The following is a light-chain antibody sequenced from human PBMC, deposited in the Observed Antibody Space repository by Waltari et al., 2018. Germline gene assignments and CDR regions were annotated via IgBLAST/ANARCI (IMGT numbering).Light chain of an antibody. CDR1: QSLVHSDGNTY. CDR2: KVS. Sequence: DFVMTQSPLSLPVTLGQPASISCRSSQSLVHSDGNTYLNWFQQRPGQSPRRLIYKVSNRDSGVPDRFSGSGSGTDFTLKISRVEAEDVGVFYCMQATLWPWTFGQGTKVEIK. V-gene: IGKV2-30*02. CDR3: MQATLWPWT. J-gene: IGKJ1*01.